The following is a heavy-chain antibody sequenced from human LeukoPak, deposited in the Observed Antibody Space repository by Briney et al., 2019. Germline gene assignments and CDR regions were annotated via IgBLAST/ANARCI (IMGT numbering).Heavy chain of an antibody. J-gene: IGHJ5*02. V-gene: IGHV1-2*02. CDR3: ARAVLPTIIGP. D-gene: IGHD1-26*01. Sequence: GASVKVSCKASGYTFIDYYIHWVRQAPGQGLQWMGCINSNSGATYSAQKFQGRVTMTRDTSIRTAYVELSSLTSDDTAVYYCARAVLPTIIGPWGQGTLVTVSS. CDR1: GYTFIDYY. CDR2: INSNSGAT.